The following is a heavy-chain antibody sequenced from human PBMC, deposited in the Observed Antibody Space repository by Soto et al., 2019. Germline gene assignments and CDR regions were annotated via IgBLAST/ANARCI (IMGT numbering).Heavy chain of an antibody. CDR2: ITSDGSST. CDR1: GFTFSSYY. V-gene: IGHV3-74*01. J-gene: IGHJ6*02. D-gene: IGHD3-10*01. Sequence: EVQLVESGGGLVQPGGSLRLSCAASGFTFSSYYMNWVRQAPGKGLVWVARITSDGSSTTYADSVKGRFTISRDNAKNTLYLQMNSLRAEDTAVYSCARERGGGFGDVWGQGTTVTGSS. CDR3: ARERGGGFGDV.